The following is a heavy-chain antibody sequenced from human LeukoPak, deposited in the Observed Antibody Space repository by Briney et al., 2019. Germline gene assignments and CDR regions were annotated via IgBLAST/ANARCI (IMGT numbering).Heavy chain of an antibody. D-gene: IGHD3-22*01. CDR3: VKGSEGYSESKSDY. J-gene: IGHJ4*02. Sequence: GGSLRLSCSASGFTFSNYAMHWVRQAPGKGLEYVSTINNNGGKTYYADSVKGRFTISRDNSKNRLYLQMSSLRAEDTAVYYCVKGSEGYSESKSDYWGQGTLVTVSS. CDR2: INNNGGKT. CDR1: GFTFSNYA. V-gene: IGHV3-64D*09.